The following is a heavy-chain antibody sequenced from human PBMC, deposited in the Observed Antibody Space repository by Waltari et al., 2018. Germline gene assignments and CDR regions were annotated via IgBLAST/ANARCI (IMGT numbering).Heavy chain of an antibody. CDR2: IIWNIGSI. Sequence: EVQLVESGGGLVQPGRSLRLSCAASGFTFDDYAMHWVRQAPGKGLAWGSGIIWNIGSIGYADSVKGRFTISRDNAKNSLYLQMNSLRAEDTALYYCAKDIYLGCSGGSCSYYYGMDVWGQGTTVTVSS. CDR3: AKDIYLGCSGGSCSYYYGMDV. V-gene: IGHV3-9*01. CDR1: GFTFDDYA. J-gene: IGHJ6*02. D-gene: IGHD2-15*01.